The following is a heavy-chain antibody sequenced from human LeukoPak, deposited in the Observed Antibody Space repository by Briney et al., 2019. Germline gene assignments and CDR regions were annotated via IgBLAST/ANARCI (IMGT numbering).Heavy chain of an antibody. CDR2: MNRNSGNT. D-gene: IGHD3-9*01. CDR1: GYTFTSYD. Sequence: GASLRVSCAASGYTFTSYDINWVRQAPGQGLEWMAWMNRNSGNTDYAHNVQGRVTITRNTSISTAYKELSSLRSQDTAVYYGARGVPDILTGYYMFDYWGQGTLVTVSS. J-gene: IGHJ4*02. CDR3: ARGVPDILTGYYMFDY. V-gene: IGHV1-8*03.